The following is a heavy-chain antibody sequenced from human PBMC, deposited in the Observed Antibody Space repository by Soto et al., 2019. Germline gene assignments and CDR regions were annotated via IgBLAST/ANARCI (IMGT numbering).Heavy chain of an antibody. CDR1: GFTFRNYG. J-gene: IGHJ5*01. CDR3: AKDLEVVGANIWGYES. D-gene: IGHD1-26*01. Sequence: VQLVESGGGVVQPGRSLRLSCEASGFTFRNYGMHWVRQTPVKGLEWVAGIQYDGSKKYYAESVKGRFTISRDNSKNTLYLEIDSLRAEDTAVYYCAKDLEVVGANIWGYESWGQGTLVTVSS. CDR2: IQYDGSKK. V-gene: IGHV3-33*06.